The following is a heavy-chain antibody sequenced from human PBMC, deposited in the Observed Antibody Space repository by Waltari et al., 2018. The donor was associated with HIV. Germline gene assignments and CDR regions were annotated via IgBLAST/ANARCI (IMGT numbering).Heavy chain of an antibody. CDR1: GGSITSSRYY. CDR3: ARANTYYYYGMDV. Sequence: QLQLQESGPGLVKPSETLSLTCTVYGGSITSSRYYWGWIRQPPGKGLEWIGSIYYSGSTYYNPSLKSRVTISVDTSKNQFSLKLSSVTAADTAVYYCARANTYYYYGMDVWGQGTTVTVSS. V-gene: IGHV4-39*07. CDR2: IYYSGST. J-gene: IGHJ6*02. D-gene: IGHD7-27*01.